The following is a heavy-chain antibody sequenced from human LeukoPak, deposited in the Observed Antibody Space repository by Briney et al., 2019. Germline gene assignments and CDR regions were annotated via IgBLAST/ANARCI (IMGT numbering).Heavy chain of an antibody. CDR2: ISGSGSST. CDR3: ARGSGYTSGHFEY. J-gene: IGHJ4*02. Sequence: GGSLRLSCAASGFSFIAYYMSWIRQAPGKGPEWIAYISGSGSSTYYADSVKGRFTISRDNAKDSLDLQMNSLRADDTAVYYCARGSGYTSGHFEYWGQGTLVTVSS. V-gene: IGHV3-11*01. CDR1: GFSFIAYY. D-gene: IGHD5-12*01.